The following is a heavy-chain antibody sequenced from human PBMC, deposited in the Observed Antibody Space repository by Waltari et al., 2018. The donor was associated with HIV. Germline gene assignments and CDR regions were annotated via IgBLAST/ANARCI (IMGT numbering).Heavy chain of an antibody. CDR1: RFPFSSSA. V-gene: IGHV3-30*18. Sequence: QVQLVESGGGVVQPGRSLRLSCAASRFPFSSSAMHWVRQAPGKGLEWVAIISYYGDNKYYADSVKGRFTISRDNSKNTLYLQMNSLRAEDTAVYYCAKGASGWSPGYWGQGTLVTVSS. J-gene: IGHJ4*02. CDR3: AKGASGWSPGY. D-gene: IGHD6-19*01. CDR2: ISYYGDNK.